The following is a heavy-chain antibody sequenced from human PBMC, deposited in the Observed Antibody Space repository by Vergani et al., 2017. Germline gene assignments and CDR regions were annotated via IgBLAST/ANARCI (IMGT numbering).Heavy chain of an antibody. CDR1: GYSFTNYW. CDR3: ARRPYHYGSGSYYGAFNG. CDR2: IHPADSDT. J-gene: IGHJ3*01. D-gene: IGHD3-10*01. Sequence: EVQLVPSGAEVKKPGESLNISCQSSGYSFTNYWIGWVRQMPGKGLEWMGIIHPADSDTRYSPSFQGQVTISVDKSISTAYLQRSSLRASDSAMYYCARRPYHYGSGSYYGAFNGWGQGRMVTVSS. V-gene: IGHV5-51*01.